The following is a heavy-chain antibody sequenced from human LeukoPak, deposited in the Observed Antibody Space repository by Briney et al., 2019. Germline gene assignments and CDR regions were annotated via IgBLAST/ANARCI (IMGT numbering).Heavy chain of an antibody. CDR1: GYTFTSYY. D-gene: IGHD3-22*01. V-gene: IGHV1-46*01. CDR2: INPSGGST. Sequence: GASVKVSCKASGYTFTSYYIHWVRQAPGQGLEWMGIINPSGGSTSYAQKFQGRVTMTRDTSTSTVYMGLSSLRSEDTAVYYCARGDSSGYYPFGEWGQGTLVTVSS. CDR3: ARGDSSGYYPFGE. J-gene: IGHJ4*02.